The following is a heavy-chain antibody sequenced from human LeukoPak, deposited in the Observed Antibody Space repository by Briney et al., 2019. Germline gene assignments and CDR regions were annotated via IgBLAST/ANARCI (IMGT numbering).Heavy chain of an antibody. CDR1: GFTFSSYA. J-gene: IGHJ4*02. CDR3: ARSETGYFDWLFSMGVGY. CDR2: ISYDGSNK. V-gene: IGHV3-30-3*01. Sequence: GGSLRLSCAASGFTFSSYAMHWVRQAPGKGLEWVAVISYDGSNKYYADSVKGRFTISRDNSKNTLHLQMNSLRAEDTAVYYCARSETGYFDWLFSMGVGYWGQGTLVTVSS. D-gene: IGHD3-9*01.